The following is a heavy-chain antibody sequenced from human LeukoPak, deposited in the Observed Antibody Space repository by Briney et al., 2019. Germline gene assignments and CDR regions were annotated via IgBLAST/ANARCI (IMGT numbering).Heavy chain of an antibody. Sequence: GGSLRLSCAASGFTFSNYAMSWVRQAPGKGLEWVSTISGSGGTTYYADSVKGRFSISRDNSKNTLYVQMNSLRAEDTAVYYCRVVYVGFDAFDIWGQGTMVTVSS. J-gene: IGHJ3*02. CDR3: RVVYVGFDAFDI. CDR1: GFTFSNYA. D-gene: IGHD2-8*02. V-gene: IGHV3-23*01. CDR2: ISGSGGTT.